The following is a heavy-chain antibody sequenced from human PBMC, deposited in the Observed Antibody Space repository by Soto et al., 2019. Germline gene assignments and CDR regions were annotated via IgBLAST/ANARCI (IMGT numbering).Heavy chain of an antibody. D-gene: IGHD4-17*01. CDR3: AKLGTTVTHGDV. J-gene: IGHJ6*02. Sequence: PSETLSLTCIVSGGSISSGDYYWSWVRQFPGKGLEWIGEIYQSGTTKYTNYNPSLKSRVTIAIDTSKNQFSLKLSSVTAADTAVYYCAKLGTTVTHGDVWGQGTTVTVS. CDR2: IYQSGTTKYT. CDR1: GGSISSGDYY. V-gene: IGHV4-39*07.